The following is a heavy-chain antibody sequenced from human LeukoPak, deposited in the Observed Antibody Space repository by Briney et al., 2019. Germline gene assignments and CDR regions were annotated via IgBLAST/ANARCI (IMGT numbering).Heavy chain of an antibody. V-gene: IGHV4-39*07. Sequence: SETLSLTCTVSGGSISSTDYCWGWIRQPPGKGLEWIGEINHSGSTNYNPSLKSRVTISVDTSKNQFSLKLSSVTAADTAVYYCAITYYDFWSGPYHHYTDYWGQGTLVTVSS. CDR2: INHSGST. J-gene: IGHJ4*02. CDR3: AITYYDFWSGPYHHYTDY. D-gene: IGHD3-3*01. CDR1: GGSISSTDYC.